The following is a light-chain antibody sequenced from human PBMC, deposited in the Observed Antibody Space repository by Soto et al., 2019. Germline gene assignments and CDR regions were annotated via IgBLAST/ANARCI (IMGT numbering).Light chain of an antibody. CDR1: RSFSSSS. V-gene: IGKV3-20*01. Sequence: EIVLTQSQGTLSLAPGERATLSCRASRSFSSSSLAWYQHKVGQAPRLLIYAASTRATGIPDRFSGSGSATDFTLTISRLEPEDSAVYYCHHYDSSPPYTFGQGTKLEIK. J-gene: IGKJ2*01. CDR2: AAS. CDR3: HHYDSSPPYT.